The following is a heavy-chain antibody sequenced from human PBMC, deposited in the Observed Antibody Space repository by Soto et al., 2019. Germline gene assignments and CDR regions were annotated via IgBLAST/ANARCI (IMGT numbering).Heavy chain of an antibody. D-gene: IGHD2-8*01. V-gene: IGHV1-2*04. Sequence: QVQLVQSGAEVKKPGASVRVSCKASGYSFTDYHIHWVRQAPGQGLEWLGRINPNSGGTSTAQKVQGWVTMTRDRSISTVYMELTRLRSDDTAVYFCARGHSTDCSNGVCSFFYNHEMDVWGQGTTVTVSS. CDR2: INPNSGGT. J-gene: IGHJ6*02. CDR3: ARGHSTDCSNGVCSFFYNHEMDV. CDR1: GYSFTDYH.